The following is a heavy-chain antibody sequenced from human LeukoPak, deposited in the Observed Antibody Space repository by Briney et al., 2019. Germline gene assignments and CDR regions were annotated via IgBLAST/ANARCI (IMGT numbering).Heavy chain of an antibody. CDR2: IYSGGTT. V-gene: IGHV3-53*01. J-gene: IGHJ4*02. D-gene: IGHD2-15*01. CDR3: ARLYCSGGSCYPYFDY. Sequence: GGSLRLSCAASGFTVSSNHMSWVRQAPGKGLEWVSLIYSGGTTYYADSVKGRFTISRDNSKNTLYLQMNSLRAEDTAVYYCARLYCSGGSCYPYFDYWGQGTLVTVSS. CDR1: GFTVSSNH.